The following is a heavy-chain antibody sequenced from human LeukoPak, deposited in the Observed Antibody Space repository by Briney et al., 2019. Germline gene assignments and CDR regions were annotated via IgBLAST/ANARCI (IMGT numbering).Heavy chain of an antibody. CDR1: GFTVSSNY. J-gene: IGHJ4*02. CDR3: ARDKGDYDTSGSLFVF. V-gene: IGHV3-53*01. Sequence: PGGSLRLSCAASGFTVSSNYMSWVRQAPGKGLEWVSVIYSGGSTYSADSVKGRFTISRDNSKNTLYLQMNSLRAEDTAVYYCARDKGDYDTSGSLFVFGGQGTLVTVSS. D-gene: IGHD3-22*01. CDR2: IYSGGST.